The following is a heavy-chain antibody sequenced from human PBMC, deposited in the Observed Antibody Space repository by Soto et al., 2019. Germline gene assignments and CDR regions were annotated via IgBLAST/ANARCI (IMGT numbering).Heavy chain of an antibody. CDR3: AKGAREMATITYSFDY. V-gene: IGHV3-23*01. CDR2: ISGSGGST. J-gene: IGHJ4*02. CDR1: GFTFSSYA. D-gene: IGHD5-12*01. Sequence: EVQLLESGGGLVQPGGSLRLSCAASGFTFSSYAMSWVRQAPGKGLEWVSAISGSGGSTYYADSVKGRFTISRDNSKNTLYLQMNSLRAEDTAVYYCAKGAREMATITYSFDYWGQGTLVTVSS.